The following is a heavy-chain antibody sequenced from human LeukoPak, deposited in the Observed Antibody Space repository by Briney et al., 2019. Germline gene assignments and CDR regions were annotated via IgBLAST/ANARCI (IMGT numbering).Heavy chain of an antibody. Sequence: SGPTLVEPTQTLTLTCTFSGFSLSTSGVGVGWIRQPPGKALEWLALIYWDDDNRYSPSLKTRLTITKDTSKNQVVLTMTNVDPVDTATYYCAHRLVAAADDLGWFDPWGQGTLVTVSS. CDR3: AHRLVAAADDLGWFDP. CDR2: IYWDDDN. V-gene: IGHV2-5*02. D-gene: IGHD6-13*01. CDR1: GFSLSTSGVG. J-gene: IGHJ5*02.